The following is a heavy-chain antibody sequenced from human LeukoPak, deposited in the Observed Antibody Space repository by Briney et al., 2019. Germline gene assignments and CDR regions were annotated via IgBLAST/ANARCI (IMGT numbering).Heavy chain of an antibody. J-gene: IGHJ6*02. Sequence: PSETLSLTCTVSGGSIGSYYWSWVRQPPGKRLEWIGCIYYTRTTNDNPSLKSRVTISVDTSKNQFSLKLTSVTAADTAVYYSARDGYGGKSGDYYYGMDVWGPGTTVTVSS. CDR3: ARDGYGGKSGDYYYGMDV. D-gene: IGHD4-23*01. CDR1: GGSIGSYY. V-gene: IGHV4-59*01. CDR2: IYYTRTT.